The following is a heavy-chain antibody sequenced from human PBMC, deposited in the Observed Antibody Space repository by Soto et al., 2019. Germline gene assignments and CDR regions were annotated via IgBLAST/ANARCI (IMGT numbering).Heavy chain of an antibody. CDR3: AKVLHWFDP. Sequence: LSLTCVVSGDSVTSGGFSWSWIRQPPGKGLEWLGYVFHSGSTHYNPALESRVTMSLDRSNNQISLRLTSVTAADTAVYSCAKVLHWFDPWGQGLRVTVSS. CDR2: VFHSGST. J-gene: IGHJ5*02. V-gene: IGHV4-30-2*01. CDR1: GDSVTSGGFS.